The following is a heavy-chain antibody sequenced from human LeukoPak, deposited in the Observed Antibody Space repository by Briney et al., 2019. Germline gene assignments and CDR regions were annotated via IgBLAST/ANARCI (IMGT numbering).Heavy chain of an antibody. V-gene: IGHV4-39*01. D-gene: IGHD2-2*01. Sequence: SSETLSLTCTVSGGSISSSSYSWGWLRQPPGQGLEWIGSSFYSGSTYYNPSLKSRVTISVDTSKNQFSLKLSSVTAADTAVYYCARGYCISTSCSRFPFDYWGQGTLVTVSS. CDR3: ARGYCISTSCSRFPFDY. CDR2: SFYSGST. J-gene: IGHJ4*02. CDR1: GGSISSSSYS.